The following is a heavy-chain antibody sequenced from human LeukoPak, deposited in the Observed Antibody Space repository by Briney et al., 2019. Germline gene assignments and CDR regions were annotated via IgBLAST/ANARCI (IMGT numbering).Heavy chain of an antibody. V-gene: IGHV4-61*02. D-gene: IGHD6-19*01. CDR2: IYTSGST. Sequence: KSSETLSLTCTVSGGSISSGSYYWSWIRQPAGKGLEWIGRIYTSGSTNYNPSLKSRVTISVDTSKNQFSLKLSSVTAADTAVYYCAWSYSSGWYALFDYWGQGTLVTVSS. CDR1: GGSISSGSYY. J-gene: IGHJ4*02. CDR3: AWSYSSGWYALFDY.